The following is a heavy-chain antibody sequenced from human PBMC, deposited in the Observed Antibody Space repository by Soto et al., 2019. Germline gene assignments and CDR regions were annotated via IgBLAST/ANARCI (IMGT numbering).Heavy chain of an antibody. CDR3: ANIRPSRVGIAARPFGF. Sequence: PGGSFRLSCEVSVLTFASYDISWVRQVPGKGLVWFSTFSSSSDNTYYADSVKGRVTISRDNSRNMLYLQMNSLRAEDTAVYYCANIRPSRVGIAARPFGFWGQVTLVIVSP. CDR1: VLTFASYD. J-gene: IGHJ1*01. CDR2: FSSSSDNT. V-gene: IGHV3-23*01. D-gene: IGHD6-6*01.